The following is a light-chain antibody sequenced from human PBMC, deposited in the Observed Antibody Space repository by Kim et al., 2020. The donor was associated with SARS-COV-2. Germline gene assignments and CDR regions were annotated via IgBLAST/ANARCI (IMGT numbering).Light chain of an antibody. CDR1: ALPNQY. V-gene: IGLV3-25*03. CDR3: QSPDSSATWV. J-gene: IGLJ3*02. CDR2: KDT. Sequence: SSYLTQPPSVSVSPGQTARITCSGDALPNQYVYWYQQRPGRAPVLIIYKDTERPSGVPERISGSSSGTTATLTISGVQAEDESDYYCQSPDSSATWVFGGGTQLTVL.